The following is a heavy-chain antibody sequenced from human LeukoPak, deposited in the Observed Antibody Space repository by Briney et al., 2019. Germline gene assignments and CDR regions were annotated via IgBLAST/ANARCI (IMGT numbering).Heavy chain of an antibody. D-gene: IGHD6-19*01. CDR1: GGSISSSSYY. J-gene: IGHJ4*02. Sequence: SETLSLTCTVSGGSISSSSYYWGWIRQPPGKGLEWIGSIYYSGSTYYNPSLKSRVTISVDTSKNQFSLKLSSVTAADTAVYYCAGHAPYSSGWYYFDYWGQGTLVTVSS. V-gene: IGHV4-39*01. CDR2: IYYSGST. CDR3: AGHAPYSSGWYYFDY.